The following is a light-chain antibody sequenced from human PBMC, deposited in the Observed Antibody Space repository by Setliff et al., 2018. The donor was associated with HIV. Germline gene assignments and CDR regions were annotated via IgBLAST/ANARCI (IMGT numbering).Light chain of an antibody. CDR1: SSDIGGYNS. J-gene: IGLJ2*01. CDR3: SSYTSSGSV. CDR2: DVT. Sequence: QSALAQPASVSGSPGQSITISCTGTSSDIGGYNSVSWYQQHPGEAPKLVIYDVTNRPSGVSNRFSGSKSGNTASLTISGLQAEDEAHYYCSSYTSSGSVFGGGTK. V-gene: IGLV2-14*03.